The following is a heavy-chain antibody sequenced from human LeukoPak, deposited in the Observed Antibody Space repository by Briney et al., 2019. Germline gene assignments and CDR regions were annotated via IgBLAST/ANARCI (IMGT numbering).Heavy chain of an antibody. CDR3: AKAVGATIRGYFDY. D-gene: IGHD1-26*01. CDR2: ISWNSGSI. CDR1: GFTFDDYA. J-gene: IGHJ4*02. Sequence: PGGSLRLSCAASGFTFDDYAMHWVRQAPGKGLEWVSGISWNSGSIGYADSVKGRFIISRDNAKNSLYLQMNSLRAEDTALYYCAKAVGATIRGYFDYWGQGTLVTVSS. V-gene: IGHV3-9*01.